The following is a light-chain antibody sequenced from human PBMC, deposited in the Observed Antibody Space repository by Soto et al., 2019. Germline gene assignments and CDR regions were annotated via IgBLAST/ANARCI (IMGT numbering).Light chain of an antibody. CDR1: SSDVGGYNY. Sequence: ALTQPASVSGSPGHSITISCTGTSSDVGGYNYVSWYQQHPGKAPKLMIYDVSNRPSGVSNRFSGSKSGNTASLTISGLQAEDEADYYCSSYTSSSTLGVFGTGTKVTVL. J-gene: IGLJ1*01. CDR2: DVS. CDR3: SSYTSSSTLGV. V-gene: IGLV2-14*01.